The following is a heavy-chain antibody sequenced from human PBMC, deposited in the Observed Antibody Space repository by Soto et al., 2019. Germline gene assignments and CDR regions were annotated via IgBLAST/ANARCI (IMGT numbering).Heavy chain of an antibody. CDR2: ISSSISYI. Sequence: PGGSLRLSCAASGFTFSSYSMNWVRQAPGKGLEWVSSISSSISYIYYADSVKGRFTISRDNAKNSRYLQMNSLRAEDTAVYYCAREGPYCSGGSCYSPYFDYWGQGTLVTVSS. J-gene: IGHJ4*02. V-gene: IGHV3-21*01. CDR3: AREGPYCSGGSCYSPYFDY. D-gene: IGHD2-15*01. CDR1: GFTFSSYS.